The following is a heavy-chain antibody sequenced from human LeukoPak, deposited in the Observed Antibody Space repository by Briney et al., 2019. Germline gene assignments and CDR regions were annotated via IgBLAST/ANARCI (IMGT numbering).Heavy chain of an antibody. J-gene: IGHJ4*02. Sequence: SETLSLTCTVSGGSISSSSYYWGWNRQPPGKGLEWIGSIYYSGSTYYNPSLKSRVTISVDTSKNQFSLKLSSVTAADTAVYYCARETPRRGETRDGYRWGQGTVVTVSS. CDR2: IYYSGST. CDR1: GGSISSSSYY. V-gene: IGHV4-39*02. D-gene: IGHD5-24*01. CDR3: ARETPRRGETRDGYR.